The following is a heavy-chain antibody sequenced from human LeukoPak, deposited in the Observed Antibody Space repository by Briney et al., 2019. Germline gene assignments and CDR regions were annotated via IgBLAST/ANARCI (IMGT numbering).Heavy chain of an antibody. CDR3: ACLRGPSDY. CDR2: ISSSGSTI. Sequence: PGGSLRLSCAASGFTFSSYEMNWVRQAPGKGLEWVSYISSSGSTIYYADSVKGRFTISRDNTKNSLYLQMDGLTADDTAVYFCACLRGPSDYWGQGTLVTVSS. D-gene: IGHD4-17*01. J-gene: IGHJ4*02. V-gene: IGHV3-48*03. CDR1: GFTFSSYE.